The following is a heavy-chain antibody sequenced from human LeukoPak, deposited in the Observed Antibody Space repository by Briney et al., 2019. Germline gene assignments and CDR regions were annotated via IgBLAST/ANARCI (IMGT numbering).Heavy chain of an antibody. CDR2: IIPIFGTA. Sequence: SVKVSCKASGGTFSSYAISWVRQAPGQGLEWMGGIIPIFGTANYAQKFQGRVTITADESTSTAYMELSSLRSEDTAVYYCASSMVRGVSTPPDYWGQGTLITVSS. CDR3: ASSMVRGVSTPPDY. D-gene: IGHD3-10*01. V-gene: IGHV1-69*13. CDR1: GGTFSSYA. J-gene: IGHJ4*02.